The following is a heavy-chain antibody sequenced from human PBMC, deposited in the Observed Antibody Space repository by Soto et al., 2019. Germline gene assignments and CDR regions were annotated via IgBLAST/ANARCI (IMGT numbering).Heavy chain of an antibody. Sequence: LSLTCTVSGGSISSSSYYWGWIRQPPGKGLEWIGSIYYSGSTYYNPSLKSRVTISVDTSKNQFSLELSSVTAADTAVYYCARPKTSGIYYYYMDVWGKGTTVTVSS. V-gene: IGHV4-39*01. CDR2: IYYSGST. J-gene: IGHJ6*03. CDR3: ARPKTSGIYYYYMDV. CDR1: GGSISSSSYY.